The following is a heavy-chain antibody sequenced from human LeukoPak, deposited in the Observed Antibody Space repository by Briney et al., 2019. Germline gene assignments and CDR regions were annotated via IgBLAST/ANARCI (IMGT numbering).Heavy chain of an antibody. CDR3: AKDRVTMVRGVIIPYWY. D-gene: IGHD3-10*01. Sequence: GGSLRLSCEASGFIFSSYAMHWVRQAPGKGLEWVAVISYDGSNKFYADSVKGRFTISRDNSKNTLYLQMNSLRAEDTAVYYCAKDRVTMVRGVIIPYWYWGQGTLVTVSS. J-gene: IGHJ4*02. CDR2: ISYDGSNK. CDR1: GFIFSSYA. V-gene: IGHV3-30*18.